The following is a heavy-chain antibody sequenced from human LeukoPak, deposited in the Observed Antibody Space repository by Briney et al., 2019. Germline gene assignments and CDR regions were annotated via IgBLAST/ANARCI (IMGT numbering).Heavy chain of an antibody. J-gene: IGHJ5*02. CDR3: ARDLSYYDSSENWFDP. V-gene: IGHV1-69*05. D-gene: IGHD3-22*01. CDR1: GGTFSSYA. CDR2: IIPIFGTA. Sequence: SVKVSCKASGGTFSSYAISWVRQAPGQGLEWMGGIIPIFGTANYAQKFQGRVTITTDESTSTAYMELSSLRSEDTAVYYCARDLSYYDSSENWFDPWGPGTLVTVSS.